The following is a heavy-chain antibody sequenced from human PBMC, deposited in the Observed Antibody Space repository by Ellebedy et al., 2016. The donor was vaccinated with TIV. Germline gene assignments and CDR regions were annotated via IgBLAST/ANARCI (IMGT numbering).Heavy chain of an antibody. V-gene: IGHV3-13*05. CDR3: VTWGQSYGR. J-gene: IGHJ4*02. CDR2: VGTAGDP. D-gene: IGHD3-16*01. Sequence: PGGSLRLSCAASGFTFSTYDMHWVRQPTGKGLEWVSAVGTAGDPYYSYSVKGRFTISRENANNSLYLQMNSLRAGDTAVYYCVTWGQSYGRWGQGSLVTISS. CDR1: GFTFSTYD.